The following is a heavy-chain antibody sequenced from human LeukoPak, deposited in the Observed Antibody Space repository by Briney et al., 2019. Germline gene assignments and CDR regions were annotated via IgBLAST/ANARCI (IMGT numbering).Heavy chain of an antibody. CDR2: MNPNSGNT. Sequence: ASVKVSCKACGYTVTSYEINWGRQATGQGLEWMGWMNPNSGNTGYAQKFQGRVTMTRNTSISTAYMELSSLRSEDTAVYYCARGHYGSGSRYYYYGMDVWAKGPRSPSP. CDR3: ARGHYGSGSRYYYYGMDV. D-gene: IGHD3-10*01. J-gene: IGHJ6*02. V-gene: IGHV1-8*01. CDR1: GYTVTSYE.